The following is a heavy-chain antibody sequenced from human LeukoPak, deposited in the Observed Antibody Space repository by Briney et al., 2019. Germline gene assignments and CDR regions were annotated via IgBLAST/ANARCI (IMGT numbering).Heavy chain of an antibody. J-gene: IGHJ1*01. V-gene: IGHV4-4*07. CDR3: ARDAGVATITYFQH. D-gene: IGHD5-12*01. Sequence: PSETLSLTCTVSGGSISSYYWSWIRQPAGKGLEWIGRIYTSGSTNYNPSLKSRVTMSVDTSKNQFSLKLSSVTAADTAVYYCARDAGVATITYFQHWGQGTLVTVSS. CDR1: GGSISSYY. CDR2: IYTSGST.